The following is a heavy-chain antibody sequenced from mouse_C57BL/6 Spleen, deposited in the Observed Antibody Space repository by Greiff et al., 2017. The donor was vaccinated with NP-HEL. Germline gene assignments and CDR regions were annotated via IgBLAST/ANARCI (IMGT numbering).Heavy chain of an antibody. Sequence: VQLQQSGAELVRPGASVKLSCTASGFNIKDDYMHWVKQRPEQGLEWIGWIDPENGDTEYASKFQGKATITADTSSNPAYLQLSSLTSEDTAVYYCTTKGNYYGSSPHYYAMDYWGQGTSVTVSS. CDR3: TTKGNYYGSSPHYYAMDY. V-gene: IGHV14-4*01. D-gene: IGHD1-1*01. CDR2: IDPENGDT. J-gene: IGHJ4*01. CDR1: GFNIKDDY.